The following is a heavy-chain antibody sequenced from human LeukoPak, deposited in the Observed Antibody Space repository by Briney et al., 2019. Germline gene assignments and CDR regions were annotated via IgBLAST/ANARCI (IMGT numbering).Heavy chain of an antibody. CDR1: XYXXXXXX. V-gene: IGHV1-46*01. CDR2: XNXSSXTT. D-gene: IGHD6-19*01. CDR3: XRMGYSSDSYFDY. Sequence: GASVKVSCKASXYXXXXXXXXXVXXXPGXXXXXMXFXNXSSXTTSYAXRFQGRLTMTRDTSTSTVYMELCALRSEDTAVHYCXRMGYSSDSYFDYWGQGTLVAVSS. J-gene: IGHJ4*02.